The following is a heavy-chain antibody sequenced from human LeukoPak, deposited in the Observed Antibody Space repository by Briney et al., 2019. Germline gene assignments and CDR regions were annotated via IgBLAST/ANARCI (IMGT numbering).Heavy chain of an antibody. CDR3: ARAGGFLYGDEVGMDY. D-gene: IGHD4-17*01. V-gene: IGHV3-33*01. CDR1: GFTFSSYG. Sequence: GRSLRLSCAASGFTFSSYGMHWVRQAPGKELEWVAVIWYDGSNKYYADSVKGRFTISRDNSKNTLYLQMNSLRAEDTAVYYCARAGGFLYGDEVGMDYWGQGTLVTVSS. J-gene: IGHJ4*02. CDR2: IWYDGSNK.